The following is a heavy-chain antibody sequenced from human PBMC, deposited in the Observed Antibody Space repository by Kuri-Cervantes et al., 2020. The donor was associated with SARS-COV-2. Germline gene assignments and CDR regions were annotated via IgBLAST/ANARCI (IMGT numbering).Heavy chain of an antibody. CDR1: GNTLTELP. J-gene: IGHJ4*02. CDR3: ATEYAIRAYDSSGYYGFY. CDR2: FDPEQREI. Sequence: GGSLRLSCKVSGNTLTELPLHWVRQAPGKGLEWMGGFDPEQREIIYAQKFQGRVSMTEDTSTDTAYMELSSLRSEDTAVYYCATEYAIRAYDSSGYYGFYWGQGTLVTVSS. D-gene: IGHD3-22*01. V-gene: IGHV1-24*01.